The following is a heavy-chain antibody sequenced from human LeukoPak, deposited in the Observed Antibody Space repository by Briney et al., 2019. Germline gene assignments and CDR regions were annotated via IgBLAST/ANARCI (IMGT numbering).Heavy chain of an antibody. J-gene: IGHJ4*02. CDR1: GGSISSSNW. CDR3: ARGLWVVPAAKALGVFDY. CDR2: IYHSGST. D-gene: IGHD2-2*01. V-gene: IGHV4-4*02. Sequence: PSETLSLTCAVSGGSISSSNWWSWVRQPPGKGLEWIGEIYHSGSTNYNPSLKSRVTISVDKSKNQFSLKLSSVTAADTAVYYCARGLWVVPAAKALGVFDYWGQGTLVTVSS.